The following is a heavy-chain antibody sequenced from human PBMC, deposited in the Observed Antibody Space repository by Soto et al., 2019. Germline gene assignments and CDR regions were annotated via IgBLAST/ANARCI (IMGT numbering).Heavy chain of an antibody. J-gene: IGHJ6*02. CDR2: IYHSGST. V-gene: IGHV4-4*02. Sequence: KPSDALSVTRSVSGCSMSSSNWWSWVRKPPGKGLEWIGEIYHSGSTNYNPSLKSRVTISVDKSKNQFSLKLSSVTAADTAVYYCARDAGTTGGYYYYYGMDVWGQGTTVNVYS. CDR3: ARDAGTTGGYYYYYGMDV. CDR1: GCSMSSSNW. D-gene: IGHD1-1*01.